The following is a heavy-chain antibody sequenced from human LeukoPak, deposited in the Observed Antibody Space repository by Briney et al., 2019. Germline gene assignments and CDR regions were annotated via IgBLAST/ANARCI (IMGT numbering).Heavy chain of an antibody. Sequence: SETLSLTCTVSGGSISSYYWSWIRQPPGKGLEWIGYIYYSGSTNYNPSLKSRVTISVDMSKNQFSLKLSSVTAADTAVYYCARDGGSGWYYFDYWGQGTLVTVSS. CDR3: ARDGGSGWYYFDY. CDR2: IYYSGST. V-gene: IGHV4-59*12. D-gene: IGHD6-19*01. CDR1: GGSISSYY. J-gene: IGHJ4*02.